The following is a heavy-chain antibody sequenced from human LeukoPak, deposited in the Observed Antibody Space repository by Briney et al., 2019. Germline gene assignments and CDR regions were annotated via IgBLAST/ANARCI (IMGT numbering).Heavy chain of an antibody. CDR3: ARWLGNGFDM. CDR1: GYSVSSNSY. Sequence: SETLSLTCVVSGYSVSSNSYWAWIRQSPGKGLEWIGSIHHGGNTYYNPSLMRRVSMSIDMSKNQCSLDLSSVTVADTAVFYCARWLGNGFDMWGQGTMVTVSS. V-gene: IGHV4-38-2*01. CDR2: IHHGGNT. D-gene: IGHD6-19*01. J-gene: IGHJ3*02.